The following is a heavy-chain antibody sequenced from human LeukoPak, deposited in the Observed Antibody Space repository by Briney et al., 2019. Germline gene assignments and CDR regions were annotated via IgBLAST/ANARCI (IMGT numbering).Heavy chain of an antibody. CDR3: AKELTIFGVVIKRYFDY. J-gene: IGHJ4*02. D-gene: IGHD3-3*01. CDR2: IYSGGST. CDR1: GFTVSSNY. Sequence: PGGSLRLSCAASGFTVSSNYMSWVRQAPGKGLEWVSVIYSGGSTYYADSVKGRFTISRDNSKNTLYLQMNSLRAEDTAVYYCAKELTIFGVVIKRYFDYWGQGTLVTVSS. V-gene: IGHV3-66*01.